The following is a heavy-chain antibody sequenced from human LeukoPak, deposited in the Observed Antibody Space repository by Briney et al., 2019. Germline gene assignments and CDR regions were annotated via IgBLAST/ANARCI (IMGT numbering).Heavy chain of an antibody. CDR1: GGSISSYY. CDR2: IYYSGST. D-gene: IGHD3-9*01. Sequence: SETLSLTCTVSGGSISSYYWSWIRQPPGKGLEWIGYIYYSGSTNYNPSLKSRVTISVDTSKNQFSLKLSSVTAADTAVYYCARGHVLRYFDWLLSPFPDFDYWGQGTLVTVSS. J-gene: IGHJ4*02. V-gene: IGHV4-59*01. CDR3: ARGHVLRYFDWLLSPFPDFDY.